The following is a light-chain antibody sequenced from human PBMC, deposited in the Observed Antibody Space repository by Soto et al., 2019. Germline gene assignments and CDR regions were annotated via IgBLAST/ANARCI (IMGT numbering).Light chain of an antibody. CDR1: SSDIGGYDY. CDR2: DVN. J-gene: IGLJ2*01. V-gene: IGLV2-14*01. CDR3: TSYASGSSHVV. Sequence: QSALTQPASVSGSPGQSITLSCNGTSSDIGGYDYVSWYQRHPGKAPKLIIYDVNNRPSGVSNRFSGSKSGNTASLTISGLQAEDEADYYCTSYASGSSHVVFGGGTKVTFL.